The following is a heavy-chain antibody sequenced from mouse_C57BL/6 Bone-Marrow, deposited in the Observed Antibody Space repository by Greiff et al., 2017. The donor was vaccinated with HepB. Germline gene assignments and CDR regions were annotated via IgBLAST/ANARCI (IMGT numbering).Heavy chain of an antibody. CDR1: GFTFSSYA. J-gene: IGHJ3*01. Sequence: EVKLVESGGGLVKPGGSLKLSCAASGFTFSSYAMSWVRQTPEKRLEWVATISDGGSYTYYPDNVKGRFTISRDNAKNNLYLQMSHLKSEDTAMYYSAREGYLFAYWGQGTLVTVSA. CDR3: AREGYLFAY. CDR2: ISDGGSYT. D-gene: IGHD2-3*01. V-gene: IGHV5-4*01.